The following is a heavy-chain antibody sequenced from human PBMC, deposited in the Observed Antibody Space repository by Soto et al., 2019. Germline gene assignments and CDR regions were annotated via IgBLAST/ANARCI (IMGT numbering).Heavy chain of an antibody. CDR2: IYYSGST. Sequence: SETRSRTCTVGAGSISSYYWIWIRQPPGKGLEWIGYIYYSGSTNYNPSLKSRVTISVDKSKNQFSLKLSSVTAADTAVYYCARKRPGPTERWLDPWAQGTLVTVSS. D-gene: IGHD1-1*01. J-gene: IGHJ5*02. CDR3: ARKRPGPTERWLDP. CDR1: AGSISSYY. V-gene: IGHV4-59*01.